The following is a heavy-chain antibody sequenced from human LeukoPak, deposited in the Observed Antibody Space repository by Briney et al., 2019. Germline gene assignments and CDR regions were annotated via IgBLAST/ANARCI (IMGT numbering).Heavy chain of an antibody. Sequence: GGSLRLSCAASGFTFSSYSMNWVRQAPGKGLEWVSSISSSSSYIYYADSVKGRFTISRDNAKNSLYLQMDSLRAEDTAVYYCARDGKTIYYYYYMDVWGKGTTVTVSS. CDR3: ARDGKTIYYYYYMDV. D-gene: IGHD1-26*01. CDR2: ISSSSSYI. V-gene: IGHV3-21*01. J-gene: IGHJ6*03. CDR1: GFTFSSYS.